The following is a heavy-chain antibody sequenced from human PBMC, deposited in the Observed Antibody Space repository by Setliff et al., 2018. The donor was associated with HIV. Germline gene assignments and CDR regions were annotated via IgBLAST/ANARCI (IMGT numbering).Heavy chain of an antibody. Sequence: SETLSLTCAVYSGSFSGYYWSWIRQPPGKGLEWIGEINHSGSTNYNPSLKSRVTISVDTSKSQFSLKLTSVTAADTAVYYCAGRRVAGLFCGQGTLVTVSS. D-gene: IGHD6-19*01. CDR3: AGRRVAGLF. CDR1: SGSFSGYY. CDR2: INHSGST. V-gene: IGHV4-34*01. J-gene: IGHJ4*02.